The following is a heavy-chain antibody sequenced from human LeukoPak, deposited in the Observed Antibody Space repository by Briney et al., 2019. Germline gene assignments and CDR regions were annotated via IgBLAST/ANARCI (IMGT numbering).Heavy chain of an antibody. J-gene: IGHJ3*02. V-gene: IGHV3-21*01. D-gene: IGHD3-10*01. Sequence: KSGGSLRLSCAASGFTFSSYSMNWVRQAPGKGLEWVSSISSSSSYIYYADSVKGRFTISRDNAKNSLYLQMNSLRAEDTAVYYCARVRLDAFDIWGQGTMVTVSS. CDR2: ISSSSSYI. CDR1: GFTFSSYS. CDR3: ARVRLDAFDI.